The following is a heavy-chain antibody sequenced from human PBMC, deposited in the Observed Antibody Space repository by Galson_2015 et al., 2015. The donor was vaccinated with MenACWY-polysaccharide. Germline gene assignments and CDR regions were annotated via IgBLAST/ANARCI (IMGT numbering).Heavy chain of an antibody. CDR1: SGSITNYY. Sequence: SETLSLTCAVSSGSITNYYWSWVRQPAGKGLEWIGRIYTSGSTNYNPSLKSRVTMSLDTFKNQFSLKLSSVTAADTAVYFCARGGPSFDYWGQGTLVTVSS. J-gene: IGHJ4*02. D-gene: IGHD2-15*01. CDR3: ARGGPSFDY. CDR2: IYTSGST. V-gene: IGHV4-4*07.